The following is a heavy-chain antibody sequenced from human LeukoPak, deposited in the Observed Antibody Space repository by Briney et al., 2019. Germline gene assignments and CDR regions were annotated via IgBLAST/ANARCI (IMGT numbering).Heavy chain of an antibody. J-gene: IGHJ4*02. Sequence: GGSLRLSCTASGFTFSTHSMHWVRQAPGKGPVWVSRINSDGSSTRYADSVTGRFTISRDNSKNTLYLQMHSLRAEDTAVYYCAKDNVAAAGRYFDYWGQGTLVTVSS. CDR1: GFTFSTHS. D-gene: IGHD6-13*01. V-gene: IGHV3-74*01. CDR3: AKDNVAAAGRYFDY. CDR2: INSDGSST.